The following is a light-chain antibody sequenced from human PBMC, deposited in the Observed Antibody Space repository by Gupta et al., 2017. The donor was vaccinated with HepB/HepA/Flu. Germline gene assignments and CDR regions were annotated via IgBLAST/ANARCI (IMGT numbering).Light chain of an antibody. J-gene: IGKJ2*01. V-gene: IGKV3-11*01. CDR2: DAS. Sequence: EIVLTQSPATLSLSPGERATLSCRASQSVSSYLAWYQQKPGQAPRLLIYDASNRATGIPARFSGRGHGIDFTLTISSQEPEDSAVYYCQQRSNWPPYTFGPGTKLEIK. CDR1: QSVSSY. CDR3: QQRSNWPPYT.